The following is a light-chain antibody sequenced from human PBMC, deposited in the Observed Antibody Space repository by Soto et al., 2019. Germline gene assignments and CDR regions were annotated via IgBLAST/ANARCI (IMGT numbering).Light chain of an antibody. V-gene: IGKV3-20*01. CDR2: GAS. CDR1: QSVSSSY. J-gene: IGKJ1*01. CDR3: QQYGSSPPVT. Sequence: EIVLTQSPGTLSLSPGERATLCCRAIQSVSSSYLAWYQQKPGQAPRLLIYGASSRATGIPDRFSGSGSGTDFTLTISRLEPEDFAVYYCQQYGSSPPVTFGQGTKV.